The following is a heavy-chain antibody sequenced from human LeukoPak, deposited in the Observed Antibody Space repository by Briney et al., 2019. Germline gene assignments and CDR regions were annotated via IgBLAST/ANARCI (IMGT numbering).Heavy chain of an antibody. J-gene: IGHJ4*02. Sequence: ASVKVSCKASGYTFTGYYMHWVRQAPGQGLEWMGWINPNSGGTNYAQKFQGRVTMTRDTSTSTVYMELSSLRSEDTAVYYCARDLHSSSSVGPDYWGQGTLVTVSS. D-gene: IGHD6-6*01. V-gene: IGHV1-2*02. CDR2: INPNSGGT. CDR3: ARDLHSSSSVGPDY. CDR1: GYTFTGYY.